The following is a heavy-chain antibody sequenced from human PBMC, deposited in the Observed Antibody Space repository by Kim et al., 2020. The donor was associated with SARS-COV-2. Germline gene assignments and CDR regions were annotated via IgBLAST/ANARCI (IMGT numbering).Heavy chain of an antibody. CDR1: GFTFDDYA. CDR3: AKGDFWSGYPDNYYYYG. D-gene: IGHD3-3*01. Sequence: GGSLRLSWAASGFTFDDYAMHWVRQAPGKGLEWVSGISWNSGSIGYADSVKGRFTISRDNAKNSLYLQMNSLRAEDTALYYCAKGDFWSGYPDNYYYYG. V-gene: IGHV3-9*01. CDR2: ISWNSGSI. J-gene: IGHJ6*01.